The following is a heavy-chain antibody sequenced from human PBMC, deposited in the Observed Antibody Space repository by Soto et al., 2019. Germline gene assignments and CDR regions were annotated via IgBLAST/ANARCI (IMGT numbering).Heavy chain of an antibody. CDR2: ISPGIDIR. V-gene: IGHV1-69*12. CDR3: AGGMCFGGSCYFDV. Sequence: QVQLVQAGAEVKKAGSSVKVSCKASGGTFSTYTLYWVRQAPGQGLEWMGGISPGIDIRDYAQKFHGRVTITADESTSTVYLQLSTLISGDTAFYFCAGGMCFGGSCYFDVWGQGPRVTVSS. J-gene: IGHJ4*02. CDR1: GGTFSTYT. D-gene: IGHD2-15*01.